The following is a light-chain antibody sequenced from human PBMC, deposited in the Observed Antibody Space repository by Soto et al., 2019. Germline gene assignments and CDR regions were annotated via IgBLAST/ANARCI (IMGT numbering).Light chain of an antibody. Sequence: EIVLTQSPATLSLSPGERATLSCRASQSVSSYLAWYQQKPGQAPRLLIYDASNRATGIPARFSGSGSGTDFTLTISSLEPEDFAVYYCQRRSNWPLLFTFGPGTKVDIK. CDR3: QRRSNWPLLFT. CDR1: QSVSSY. V-gene: IGKV3-11*01. CDR2: DAS. J-gene: IGKJ3*01.